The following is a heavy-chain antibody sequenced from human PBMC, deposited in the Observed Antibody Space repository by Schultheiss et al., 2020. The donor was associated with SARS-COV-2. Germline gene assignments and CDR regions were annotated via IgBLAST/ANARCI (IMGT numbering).Heavy chain of an antibody. D-gene: IGHD1-1*01. CDR2: ISWNSGSI. CDR1: GFTFDDYA. J-gene: IGHJ3*02. CDR3: ARDSWDDRAFDI. Sequence: GGSLRLSCAASGFTFDDYAMHWVRQAPGKGLEWVSGISWNSGSIGYADSVKGRFTISRDNAKNSLYLQMNSLRAEDTAVYYCARDSWDDRAFDIWGQGTMVTVSS. V-gene: IGHV3-9*01.